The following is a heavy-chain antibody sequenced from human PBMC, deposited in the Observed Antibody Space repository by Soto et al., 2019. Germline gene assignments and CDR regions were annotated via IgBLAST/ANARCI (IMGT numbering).Heavy chain of an antibody. CDR3: ARGGQDFWSGPFDY. D-gene: IGHD3-3*01. CDR2: IDTSGST. CDR1: GGSISNYY. V-gene: IGHV4-4*07. J-gene: IGHJ4*02. Sequence: SEPLSLTCTVSGGSISNYYCNWIRQPAGKGLEWIGRIDTSGSTNYNPSLKSRVTMSVDTSKQEFSLKLSSVTAADTALYYCARGGQDFWSGPFDYWGRGALVTVSS.